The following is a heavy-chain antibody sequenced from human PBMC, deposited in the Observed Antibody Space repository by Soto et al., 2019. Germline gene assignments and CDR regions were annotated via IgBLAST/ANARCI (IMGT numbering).Heavy chain of an antibody. V-gene: IGHV4-59*01. CDR3: ASPPGRSQGYYFDY. Sequence: SETLSLTCTVSGASISSYSWSWIRQPPGKGLEWIGYIYYSGSTNYNPSLKSRLTISVDTSKNQFSLKLSSLTAADTAVYYCASPPGRSQGYYFDYWAQGTIVAVSS. CDR2: IYYSGST. D-gene: IGHD6-13*01. J-gene: IGHJ4*02. CDR1: GASISSYS.